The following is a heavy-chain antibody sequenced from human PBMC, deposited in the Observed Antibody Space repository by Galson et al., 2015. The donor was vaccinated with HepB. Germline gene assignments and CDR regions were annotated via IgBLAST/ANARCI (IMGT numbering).Heavy chain of an antibody. D-gene: IGHD3-22*01. CDR3: ARDQDYYDSSAYLDY. J-gene: IGHJ4*02. Sequence: SLRLSCAASGFTFSSYGMHWVRQAPGKGLEWVAVIWYDGSNKYYADSVKGRFTISRDNSKNTLYLQMNSLRAEDTAVYYCARDQDYYDSSAYLDYWGQGTLVTVSS. V-gene: IGHV3-33*01. CDR1: GFTFSSYG. CDR2: IWYDGSNK.